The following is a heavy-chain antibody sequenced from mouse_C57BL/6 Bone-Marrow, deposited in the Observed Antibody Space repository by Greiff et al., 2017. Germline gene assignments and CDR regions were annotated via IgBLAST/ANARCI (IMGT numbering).Heavy chain of an antibody. V-gene: IGHV1-81*01. CDR2: IYPRSGNT. CDR1: GYTFTSYG. Sequence: VKLVESGAELARPGASVKLSCKASGYTFTSYGISWVKQRTGQGLEWIGEIYPRSGNTYYNEKFKGKATLTADESSSTAYMELRSLTSEDSAVYFCARSGTTVVETYWGQGTTLTVSS. J-gene: IGHJ2*01. CDR3: ARSGTTVVETY. D-gene: IGHD1-1*01.